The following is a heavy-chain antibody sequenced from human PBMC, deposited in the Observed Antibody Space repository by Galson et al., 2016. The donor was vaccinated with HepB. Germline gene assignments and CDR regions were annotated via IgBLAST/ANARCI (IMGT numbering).Heavy chain of an antibody. D-gene: IGHD2-15*01. J-gene: IGHJ4*02. Sequence: SLRLSCAASGFTFSTYAMSWVRQAPGKGLEWVSAITGSGDYTYYADSMKGRLTISRDNSKNTLSMQMNSLRADDTAVYYCAKVCGSCYSGFWGQGTLVTVSS. CDR3: AKVCGSCYSGF. V-gene: IGHV3-23*01. CDR1: GFTFSTYA. CDR2: ITGSGDYT.